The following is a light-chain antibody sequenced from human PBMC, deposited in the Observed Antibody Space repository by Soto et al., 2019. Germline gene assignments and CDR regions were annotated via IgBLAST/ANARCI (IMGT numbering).Light chain of an antibody. CDR3: AAWDDSLNGYV. Sequence: QSVLTQPPSASGTPGQRVTISCSGTRSNIGNNPVNWYQQLPGAAPKLLIPSNNQRPSGVPDRFSGSKSGTSASLAISGLQSEVEADYYCAAWDDSLNGYVLGTGTKLTVL. CDR2: SNN. CDR1: RSNIGNNP. V-gene: IGLV1-44*01. J-gene: IGLJ1*01.